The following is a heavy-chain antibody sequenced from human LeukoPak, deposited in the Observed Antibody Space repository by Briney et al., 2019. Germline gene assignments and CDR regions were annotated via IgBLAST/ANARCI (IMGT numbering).Heavy chain of an antibody. CDR3: AKGTHFWSGPTQLDY. J-gene: IGHJ4*02. V-gene: IGHV3-23*01. CDR2: ISGSGGST. D-gene: IGHD3-3*02. CDR1: GFTFSSYA. Sequence: PGGSLRLSCAASGFTFSSYAMSWVRQAPGKGLEWVSAISGSGGSTYYADSVKGRFSISRDNSKNTLYLQMNSLRAEDTAVYYCAKGTHFWSGPTQLDYWGQGTLVTVSS.